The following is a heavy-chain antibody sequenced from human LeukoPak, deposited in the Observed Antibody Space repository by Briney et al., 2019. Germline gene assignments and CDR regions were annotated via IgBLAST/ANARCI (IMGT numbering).Heavy chain of an antibody. V-gene: IGHV3-30-3*01. CDR2: ISYDGSNK. Sequence: GGSLRLSCAASGFTFSSYAMHWVRQAPGKGLEWVAFISYDGSNKYYADSVKGRFTTSRDNSKNTLYLQMNSLRAEDTAVYYCTRPSQDTAMGSPGYWGQGTLVTVSS. J-gene: IGHJ4*02. CDR1: GFTFSSYA. D-gene: IGHD5-18*01. CDR3: TRPSQDTAMGSPGY.